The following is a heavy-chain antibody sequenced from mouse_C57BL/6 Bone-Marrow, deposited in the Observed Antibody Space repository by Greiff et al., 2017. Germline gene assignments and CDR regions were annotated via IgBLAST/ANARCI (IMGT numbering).Heavy chain of an antibody. V-gene: IGHV5-6*01. J-gene: IGHJ2*01. CDR3: ARSEGTYYSNYEGDY. D-gene: IGHD2-5*01. CDR2: ISSGGSYT. Sequence: EVKLVESGGDLVKPGGSLKLSCAASGFTFSSYGMSWVRQTPDKRLEWVATISSGGSYTYYPDSVKGRFTISRDNAKNTLYLQMSSLKSEDTAMYYCARSEGTYYSNYEGDYWGQGTTLTVSS. CDR1: GFTFSSYG.